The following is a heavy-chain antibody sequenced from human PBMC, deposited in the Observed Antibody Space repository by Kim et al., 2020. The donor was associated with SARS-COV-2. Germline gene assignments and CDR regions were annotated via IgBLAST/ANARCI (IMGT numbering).Heavy chain of an antibody. CDR3: ARDTITADY. CDR2: INANGAIR. J-gene: IGHJ4*02. CDR1: GFTFEDYW. V-gene: IGHV3-74*01. Sequence: GGSLRLSCAASGFTFEDYWMHWVRQTPEKGLVWVSRINANGAIRNYADPVKDRFIISRDNTRNTLFLQMNSPTVEDTAVYYCARDTITADYWGLGTLVVVSS. D-gene: IGHD5-12*01.